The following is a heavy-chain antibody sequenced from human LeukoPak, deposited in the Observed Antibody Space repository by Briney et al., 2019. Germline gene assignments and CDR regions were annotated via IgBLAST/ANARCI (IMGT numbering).Heavy chain of an antibody. CDR1: GGSISSDNYY. Sequence: SETLSLTCTVSGGSISSDNYYWGWIRQSPGKGLEWIGSISYSGSTYYNPSLKSRVTISEDKSKNQFSLKLSSVTAADTAVYYCAREDSGSYHGFDYWGQGTLVTVSS. CDR2: ISYSGST. CDR3: AREDSGSYHGFDY. V-gene: IGHV4-39*07. D-gene: IGHD1-26*01. J-gene: IGHJ4*02.